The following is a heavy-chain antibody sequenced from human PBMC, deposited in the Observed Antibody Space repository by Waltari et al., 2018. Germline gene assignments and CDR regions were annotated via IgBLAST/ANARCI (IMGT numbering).Heavy chain of an antibody. CDR2: KKYDGSAT. Sequence: EVQLMESGGGLVQPGGSLRLSCAASGFSFSAYWMTWVRQAPGKGLEWVANKKYDGSATYHPDSVNGRFSISRDNAKNSLYLQMNSVSADDTAIYYCARGSTGYVRVWDSWGQGTMVTVSS. CDR1: GFSFSAYW. V-gene: IGHV3-7*03. J-gene: IGHJ4*02. D-gene: IGHD2-2*01. CDR3: ARGSTGYVRVWDS.